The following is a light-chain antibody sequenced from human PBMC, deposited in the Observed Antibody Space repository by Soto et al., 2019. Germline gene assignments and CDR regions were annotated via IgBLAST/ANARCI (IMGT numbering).Light chain of an antibody. V-gene: IGKV1-5*01. CDR2: GAS. J-gene: IGKJ1*01. CDR1: QSIRHY. CDR3: QHHNSYSQT. Sequence: DIQMTQSPPTLSASVGDRVTITCRASQSIRHYLAWYQQMPGKAPKPLIYGASTLQSGVLSRFSGSGSGTEFTLTFSSLQPDDFGTYFCQHHNSYSQTFGQGTKVDIK.